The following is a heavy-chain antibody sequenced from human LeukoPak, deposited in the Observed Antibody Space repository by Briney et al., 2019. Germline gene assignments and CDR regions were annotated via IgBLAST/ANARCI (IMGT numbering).Heavy chain of an antibody. J-gene: IGHJ4*02. CDR1: GGSISSGGYY. Sequence: PSETLSLTCTVSGGSISSGGYYWSCIRQHPGKGLECIGYIYYSGSTYYNPSLKSRVTISVDTSKNQFSLKLSSVTAADTAVYYCAAPRPGWSGYYWPPFDYWGQGTLVTVSS. CDR3: AAPRPGWSGYYWPPFDY. CDR2: IYYSGST. V-gene: IGHV4-31*03. D-gene: IGHD3-3*01.